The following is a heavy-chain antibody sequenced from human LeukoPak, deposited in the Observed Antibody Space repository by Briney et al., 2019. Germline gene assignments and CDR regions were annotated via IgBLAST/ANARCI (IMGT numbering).Heavy chain of an antibody. D-gene: IGHD5-24*01. CDR3: AREGTITAFDY. CDR1: GFTFSSYW. V-gene: IGHV3-74*01. J-gene: IGHJ4*02. Sequence: GGSLRLSCAASGFTFSSYWMHWLRQAPGKGRVGVSRINSDGSSTSYADSVKGRFTISRDNAKNTLYLQMNRLRAEDTAVYYCAREGTITAFDYWGQGTLVTVSA. CDR2: INSDGSST.